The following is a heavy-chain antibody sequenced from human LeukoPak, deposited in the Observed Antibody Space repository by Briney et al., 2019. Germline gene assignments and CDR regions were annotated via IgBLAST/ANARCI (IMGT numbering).Heavy chain of an antibody. CDR1: GGSISSGSYY. D-gene: IGHD2-15*01. CDR3: AATCSGGSCYGGYFQH. Sequence: SETLSLTCTVSGGSISSGSYYWSWIRQPAGKGLEWIGRIYTSGSTNYNPSLKSRITISVDTSKNQFSLKLSSVTAADTAVYYCAATCSGGSCYGGYFQHWGQGTLVTVSS. J-gene: IGHJ1*01. V-gene: IGHV4-61*02. CDR2: IYTSGST.